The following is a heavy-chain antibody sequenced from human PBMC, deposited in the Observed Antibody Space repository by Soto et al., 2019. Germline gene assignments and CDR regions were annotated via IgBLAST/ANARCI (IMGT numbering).Heavy chain of an antibody. J-gene: IGHJ6*03. Sequence: ASVKVSCKASGYTFTSYDINWVRQATGQGLEWMGWMNPNSGNTGYAQKFQGRVTMTRNTSISTAYMELSSLRSEDTAVYYCARVPGSGLRRYYYYYYMDVWGKGTTVTVSS. CDR3: ARVPGSGLRRYYYYYYMDV. CDR1: GYTFTSYD. V-gene: IGHV1-8*01. CDR2: MNPNSGNT. D-gene: IGHD3-3*01.